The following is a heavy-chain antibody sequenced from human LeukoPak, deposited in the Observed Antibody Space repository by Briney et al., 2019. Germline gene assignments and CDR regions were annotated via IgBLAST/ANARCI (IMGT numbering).Heavy chain of an antibody. J-gene: IGHJ5*02. CDR2: INPSGDFR. CDR1: GYIFIGYY. CDR3: ARDYSGQWEQLTGWWIDP. Sequence: ASVRVSCKTSGYIFIGYYMHWVRQAPGQGLEWMAIINPSGDFRSYAQKFQGRVTVTRDMSTRTVYMELSDLRPEDTALYYCARDYSGQWEQLTGWWIDPWGQGTLVIVSS. D-gene: IGHD1-26*01. V-gene: IGHV1-46*01.